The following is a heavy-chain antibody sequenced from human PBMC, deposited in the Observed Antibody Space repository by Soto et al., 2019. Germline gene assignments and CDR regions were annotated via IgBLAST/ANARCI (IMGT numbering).Heavy chain of an antibody. CDR3: ARTYYDFWSGYPDHFDY. Sequence: GSGPTLVNPTQTLTLTCTFSGFSLSTSGMCVSWIRQPPGKALEWLACIDWDDDKYYSTSLKTRLTISKDTSKNQVVLTMTNMDPVDTATYYCARTYYDFWSGYPDHFDYWGQGTLVTVSS. D-gene: IGHD3-3*01. V-gene: IGHV2-70*11. J-gene: IGHJ4*02. CDR2: IDWDDDK. CDR1: GFSLSTSGMC.